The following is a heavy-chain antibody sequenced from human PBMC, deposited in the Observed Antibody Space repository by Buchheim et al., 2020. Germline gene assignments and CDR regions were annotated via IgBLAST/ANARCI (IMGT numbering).Heavy chain of an antibody. D-gene: IGHD3-3*01. CDR3: ARGRYDFWSGYFGYYYMDV. CDR1: GGSFSGYY. J-gene: IGHJ6*03. Sequence: QVQLQESGPGLVKPSETLSLPCAVYGGSFSGYYWSWIRQPPGKGLEWIGEINHSGSTNYNPSLKSRVTISVDTSKNQFSLKLSSVTAADTAVYYCARGRYDFWSGYFGYYYMDVWGKGTT. V-gene: IGHV4-34*01. CDR2: INHSGST.